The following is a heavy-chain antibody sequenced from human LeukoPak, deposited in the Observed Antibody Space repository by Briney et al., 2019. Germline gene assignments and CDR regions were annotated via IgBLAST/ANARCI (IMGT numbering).Heavy chain of an antibody. D-gene: IGHD3-22*01. CDR2: IYYSGIS. V-gene: IGHV4-39*01. CDR3: ARSDYYDYRQIDF. J-gene: IGHJ4*02. Sequence: SETLSLTCTVSGDSISTGSYYWGWIRQPPGKGLEWLGSIYYSGISHYNPSLKRRVTIYVDTSRNQFSLHLYSVTAADTAVFYCARSDYYDYRQIDFWGQGTLVTVSS. CDR1: GDSISTGSYY.